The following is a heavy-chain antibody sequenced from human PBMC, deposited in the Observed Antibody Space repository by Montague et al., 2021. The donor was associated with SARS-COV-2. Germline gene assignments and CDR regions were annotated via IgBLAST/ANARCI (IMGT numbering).Heavy chain of an antibody. CDR3: VRALSNSFKWFDP. J-gene: IGHJ5*02. Sequence: SRRLSCAASGFTFSAYWMHWVRQAPGQGLEWVARIRADGTTTNYADSVKGRFTISRDNAQDTVYLHMTTLTAEDTAVYYCVRALSNSFKWFDPWGQGTLVTVSS. CDR1: GFTFSAYW. V-gene: IGHV3-74*01. CDR2: IRADGTTT. D-gene: IGHD6-13*01.